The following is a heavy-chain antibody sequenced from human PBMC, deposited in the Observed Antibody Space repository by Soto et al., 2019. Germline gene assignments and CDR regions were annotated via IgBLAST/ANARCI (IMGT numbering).Heavy chain of an antibody. J-gene: IGHJ4*02. V-gene: IGHV3-7*03. CDR1: GFIFSDYW. CDR2: INPEGSEK. Sequence: EVQLVESGGGLVQPGGSLRLSCAVSGFIFSDYWMTWVRQAPGKGLEWVANINPEGSEKYYVDSVKGRFTISRDNAKNSLYLQMISLRAEDPALYYCARARIDYWGRGTLITVSS. CDR3: ARARIDY.